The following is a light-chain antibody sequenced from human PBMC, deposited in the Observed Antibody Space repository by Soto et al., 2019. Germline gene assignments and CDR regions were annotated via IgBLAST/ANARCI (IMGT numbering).Light chain of an antibody. CDR3: MQGTHSYT. Sequence: DVVMTQSPLSLPVTLGQPASISCRSSQSLVHSDGNTYLSWFQQRPGQSPRRLIYKVSKRDSGVPDRFSGSGSASDFTLKISRVEAEDVVIYYFMQGTHSYTFGQGTRLDIK. CDR2: KVS. V-gene: IGKV2-30*02. CDR1: QSLVHSDGNTY. J-gene: IGKJ2*01.